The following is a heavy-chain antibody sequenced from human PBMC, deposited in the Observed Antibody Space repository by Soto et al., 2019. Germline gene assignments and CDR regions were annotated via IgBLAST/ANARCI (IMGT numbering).Heavy chain of an antibody. CDR2: IKPDESEK. D-gene: IGHD4-4*01. J-gene: IGHJ5*02. Sequence: EVQLVESGGGLVQPGGSLRLSCTASGFTFSDSWMTWVRQAPGKGLEWVARIKPDESEKKYADSVKGRFSISRDNAKNSMYLQMDSLRGEDTAVYYCVIVGSNYAPWGQGTLVTVSS. CDR3: VIVGSNYAP. CDR1: GFTFSDSW. V-gene: IGHV3-7*01.